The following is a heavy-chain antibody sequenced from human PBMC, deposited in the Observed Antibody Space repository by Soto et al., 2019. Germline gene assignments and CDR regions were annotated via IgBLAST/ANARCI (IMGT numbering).Heavy chain of an antibody. V-gene: IGHV6-1*01. CDR2: TYYRSKWYN. CDR1: GDSVSSNSAA. Sequence: PTLPLTCALSGDSVSSNSAAWNCIRKSPSRGLEWLGRTYYRSKWYNDYAVSVKSRITINPDTSKNQFSLQLNSVTPEDTAVYFCARGGMDYSYYYYGMDVWGQGTTLTVSS. CDR3: ARGGMDYSYYYYGMDV. J-gene: IGHJ6*02.